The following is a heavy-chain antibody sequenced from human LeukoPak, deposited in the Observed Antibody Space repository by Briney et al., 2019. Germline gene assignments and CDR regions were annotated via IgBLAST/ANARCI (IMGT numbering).Heavy chain of an antibody. J-gene: IGHJ3*02. CDR1: GGSISSYY. CDR2: IYTSGST. Sequence: SETLSLTCTVSGGSISSYYWSWIRQPAGKGLEWIGRIYTSGSTNYNPSLKSRVTMSVDTSKNQFSLKLSSVTAADTAVYYCARHGRIGGNSEGDAFDIWGQGTMVTVSS. CDR3: ARHGRIGGNSEGDAFDI. V-gene: IGHV4-4*07. D-gene: IGHD4-23*01.